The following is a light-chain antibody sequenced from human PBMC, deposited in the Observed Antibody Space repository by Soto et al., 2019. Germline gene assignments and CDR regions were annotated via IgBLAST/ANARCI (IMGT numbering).Light chain of an antibody. CDR1: SSNIGSNT. CDR3: AAWDDSLDGPV. V-gene: IGLV1-44*01. Sequence: QSVLTQPLSASGAPGQRVTISCSGSSSNIGSNTVNWYQQFPGTAPRVLMFSNNQRPSGVPDRFSGSKSGTSVFLAISGLQSDDEADYYCAAWDDSLDGPVFGGGTKLTVL. J-gene: IGLJ3*02. CDR2: SNN.